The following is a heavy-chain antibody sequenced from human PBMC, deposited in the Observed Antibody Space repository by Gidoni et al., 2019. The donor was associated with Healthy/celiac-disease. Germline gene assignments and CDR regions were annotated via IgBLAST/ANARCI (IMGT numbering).Heavy chain of an antibody. CDR2: ISGSGGST. D-gene: IGHD3-22*01. CDR1: GFPFSSYA. Sequence: EVQLLESGGGLVQPGGSLRLSCAASGFPFSSYAMSWFRQAPGKGLEWVSAISGSGGSTYYADSVKGRFTISRDNSKNTLYLQMNSLRAEDTAVYYCAKDVFKDYYDSSGYYYDYFDYWGQGTLVTVSS. CDR3: AKDVFKDYYDSSGYYYDYFDY. J-gene: IGHJ4*02. V-gene: IGHV3-23*01.